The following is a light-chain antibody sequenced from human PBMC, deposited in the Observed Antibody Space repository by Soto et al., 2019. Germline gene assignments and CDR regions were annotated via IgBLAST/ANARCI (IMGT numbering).Light chain of an antibody. V-gene: IGKV3-15*01. J-gene: IGKJ1*01. CDR3: QQYKDWPKT. CDR2: GAS. CDR1: QSVSSA. Sequence: MKQSPATLSVSGGERSTLSCMASQSVSSAVAWYQQKRGQAPRLLIYGASTRATGIPARFSGSGSGTQFTLTISSLQSEDFALYYCQQYKDWPKTFGQGTKVDIK.